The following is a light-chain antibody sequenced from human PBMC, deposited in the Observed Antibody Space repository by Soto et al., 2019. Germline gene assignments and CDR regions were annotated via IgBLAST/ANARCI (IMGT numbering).Light chain of an antibody. V-gene: IGKV1-6*01. J-gene: IGKJ4*01. CDR2: DAS. CDR1: QGIRDA. Sequence: ALQMTQSPSSLSASVGDRVTITCRASQGIRDALGWYQQKPGKAPKLLIYDASSLQSGVPSRFSGSGSGSLFTLTISSLQPEDFATYYCLQDYSFPLTFGGGTKVEI. CDR3: LQDYSFPLT.